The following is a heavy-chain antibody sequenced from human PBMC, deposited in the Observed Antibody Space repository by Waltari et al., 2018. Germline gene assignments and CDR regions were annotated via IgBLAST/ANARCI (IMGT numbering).Heavy chain of an antibody. D-gene: IGHD5-18*01. CDR1: GFTFSSYS. Sequence: EVQLVESGGGLVTPGGSLRLSCAASGFTFSSYSMNWVRQAPGKGLELVSSISSSSSYIYYADSVKGRFTISRDNAKNSLYLQMNSLRAEDTAVYYCARTHGGYSYGLDYWGQGTLVTVSS. CDR2: ISSSSSYI. CDR3: ARTHGGYSYGLDY. V-gene: IGHV3-21*01. J-gene: IGHJ4*02.